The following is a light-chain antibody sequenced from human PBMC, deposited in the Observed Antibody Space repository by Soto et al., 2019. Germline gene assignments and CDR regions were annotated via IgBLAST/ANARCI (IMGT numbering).Light chain of an antibody. CDR1: SSDVGSSNF. Sequence: QSALTQPASVSGSPRQSITISCTGGSSDVGSSNFVSWYQQRAGKAPKLIIYEATRRPSGVSGRFSGSKSGNTASLTISGLQAEDEADYYCCSFPGGSTLYLFGTGTKVTVL. V-gene: IGLV2-23*01. CDR3: CSFPGGSTLYL. J-gene: IGLJ1*01. CDR2: EAT.